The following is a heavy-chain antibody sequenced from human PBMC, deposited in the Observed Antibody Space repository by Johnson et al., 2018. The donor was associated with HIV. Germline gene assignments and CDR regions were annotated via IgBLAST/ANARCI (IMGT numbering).Heavy chain of an antibody. CDR2: IRYDGGNK. CDR1: GFTFDDYG. D-gene: IGHD3-3*01. J-gene: IGHJ3*02. Sequence: QVQLVESGGGVVRPGGSLRLSCAASGFTFDDYGMHWVRQAPGKGLEWVAFIRYDGGNKSYGDSVKGRFTISRDNSKNTLYVQMISLRAEDTAVYYCAKERSTYYNFWSGSAGNDAFDIWGQGTMVTVSS. CDR3: AKERSTYYNFWSGSAGNDAFDI. V-gene: IGHV3-30*02.